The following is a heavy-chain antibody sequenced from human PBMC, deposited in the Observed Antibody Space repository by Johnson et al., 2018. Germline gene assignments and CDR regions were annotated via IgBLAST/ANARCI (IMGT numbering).Heavy chain of an antibody. Sequence: QVQLVQSGAEVKKPGASVKVSCKASGYTFTRYDINWVRQATGQGLEWLGWMNPHSGNTGYAEKVQGRVTLTRNTSIRTAYMELSSLRSEDTAVYDLAGEVDPKWLDYYYYMDVWGKGTTVTVSS. D-gene: IGHD6-19*01. CDR1: GYTFTRYD. J-gene: IGHJ6*03. CDR2: MNPHSGNT. CDR3: AGEVDPKWLDYYYYMDV. V-gene: IGHV1-8*01.